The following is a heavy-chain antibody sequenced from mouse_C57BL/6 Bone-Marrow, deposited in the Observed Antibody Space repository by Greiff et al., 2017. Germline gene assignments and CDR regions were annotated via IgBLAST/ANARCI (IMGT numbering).Heavy chain of an antibody. Sequence: EVQLQQSGPVLVKPGASVKMSCKASGYTFTDYYMNWVKQSHGKSLEWIGVFNPYNGGTSYNQKFKGKATLTVDQSSSTAYMELNSLTSEDSAVYYCARWLTGTFDYWGQGTTLTVSS. J-gene: IGHJ2*01. D-gene: IGHD4-1*01. V-gene: IGHV1-19*01. CDR2: FNPYNGGT. CDR3: ARWLTGTFDY. CDR1: GYTFTDYY.